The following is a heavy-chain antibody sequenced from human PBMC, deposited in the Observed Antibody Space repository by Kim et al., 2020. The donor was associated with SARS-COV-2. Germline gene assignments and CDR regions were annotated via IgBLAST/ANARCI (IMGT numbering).Heavy chain of an antibody. Sequence: GGSLRLSCSASGFTFSSYAMHWVRQAPGKGLEYVSAISSNGGSTYYADSVKGRFTISRDNSKNTLYLQMSSLRAEDTAVYYCVKALWTFPEHAAGRRGSYPNYFDYWGQGTLVTVSS. D-gene: IGHD1-26*01. CDR1: GFTFSSYA. V-gene: IGHV3-64D*09. CDR2: ISSNGGST. J-gene: IGHJ4*02. CDR3: VKALWTFPEHAAGRRGSYPNYFDY.